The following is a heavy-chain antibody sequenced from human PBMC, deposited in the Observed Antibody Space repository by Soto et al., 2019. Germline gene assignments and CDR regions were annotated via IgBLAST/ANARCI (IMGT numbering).Heavy chain of an antibody. CDR3: ARGSRDSYPGSRIFDL. CDR1: GFTFRSYS. CDR2: ISSSNRTI. J-gene: IGHJ4*02. Sequence: PGGSLRLSCAASGFTFRSYSMNWVRQAPGKGLEWVSYISSSNRTINYADSVKGRFIISRDNAKNSLYLQMHSLRDEDTAVYYCARGSRDSYPGSRIFDLWGRGTRVTVSS. D-gene: IGHD3-10*01. V-gene: IGHV3-48*02.